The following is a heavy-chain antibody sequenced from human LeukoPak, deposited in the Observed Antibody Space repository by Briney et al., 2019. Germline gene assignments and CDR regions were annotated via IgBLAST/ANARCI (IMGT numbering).Heavy chain of an antibody. V-gene: IGHV4-61*08. D-gene: IGHD6-13*01. J-gene: IGHJ4*02. CDR3: ARAKQQLDY. Sequence: SETLSLTCTVSGGSISSGDYYWSWIRQPPGKGLEWIGYIYYSGSTNYNPSLKSRVTISVDTSKNQFSLKLSSVTAADTAVYCCARAKQQLDYWGQGTLVTVSS. CDR1: GGSISSGDYY. CDR2: IYYSGST.